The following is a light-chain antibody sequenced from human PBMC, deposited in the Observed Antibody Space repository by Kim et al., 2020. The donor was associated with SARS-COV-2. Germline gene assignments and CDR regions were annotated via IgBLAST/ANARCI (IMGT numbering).Light chain of an antibody. Sequence: SALTQPASVSGSPGQSITISCTGTSSDVGVYNYVSWYQHHPGKAPKLMVYDVSQRPSGVSNRFSGSKSGNTASLTISGLQTEDEADYYCSSYTITSTFVFGPGTKVTVL. CDR2: DVS. J-gene: IGLJ1*01. CDR1: SSDVGVYNY. CDR3: SSYTITSTFV. V-gene: IGLV2-14*03.